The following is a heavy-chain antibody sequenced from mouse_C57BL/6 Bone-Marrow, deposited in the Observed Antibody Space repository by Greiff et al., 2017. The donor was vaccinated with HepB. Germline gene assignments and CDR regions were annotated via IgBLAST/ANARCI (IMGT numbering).Heavy chain of an antibody. V-gene: IGHV1-54*01. D-gene: IGHD1-1*01. Sequence: QVQLQQSGAELVRPGTSVKVSCKASGYAFTNYLIEWVKQRPGQGLEWIGVINPGSGGTNYNEKFKGKATLTADKSSSTAYMQLSSLTSADSAVYFGARGVVGRYVDVWGTGTTVTVSS. CDR1: GYAFTNYL. CDR2: INPGSGGT. J-gene: IGHJ1*03. CDR3: ARGVVGRYVDV.